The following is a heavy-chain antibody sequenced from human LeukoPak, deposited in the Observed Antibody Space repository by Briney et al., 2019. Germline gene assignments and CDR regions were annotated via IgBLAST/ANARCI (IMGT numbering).Heavy chain of an antibody. CDR2: IYYNGVA. CDR3: ARDLDNSGWYVFDY. D-gene: IGHD6-19*01. CDR1: GGSINSSTYF. Sequence: SETLSLTCTVSGGSINSSTYFWGWIRQPPGKGLEWIGSIYYNGVAFYNPSLKSRVTISVDTSKSQFSLRLNSVTAADTALYYCARDLDNSGWYVFDYWGQGNLVTVSS. J-gene: IGHJ4*02. V-gene: IGHV4-39*02.